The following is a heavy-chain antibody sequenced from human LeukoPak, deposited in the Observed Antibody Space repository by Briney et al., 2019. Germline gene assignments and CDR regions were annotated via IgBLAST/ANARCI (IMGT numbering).Heavy chain of an antibody. D-gene: IGHD3-16*01. J-gene: IGHJ4*02. V-gene: IGHV3-74*01. CDR3: ARGENTYIDY. CDR2: ISSEGSST. CDR1: GFTFSIYW. Sequence: GGSLRLSCAASGFTFSIYWMHWVRQAPGKGLVWVSRISSEGSSTTYADSVKGRFTISRDNAKDTLYLQMNSLRAEDTAVYYCARGENTYIDYWGQGTLVTVSS.